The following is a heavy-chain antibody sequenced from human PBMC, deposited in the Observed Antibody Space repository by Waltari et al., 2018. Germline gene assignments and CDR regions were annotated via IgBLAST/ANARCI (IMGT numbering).Heavy chain of an antibody. CDR3: ARSYYYDRIGDYPSLGAFDY. CDR2: IIPIFGTP. J-gene: IGHJ4*02. CDR1: GGTFSNYV. Sequence: QVQLVQSGAEGKKPGSSVQVSCKASGGTFSNYVIMWLRRPPGQGLEWMGGIIPIFGTPNYAQKFQGRVTIIADESTSTVYMELSSLRSEDTAVYYCARSYYYDRIGDYPSLGAFDYWGQGTLVTVSS. V-gene: IGHV1-69*12. D-gene: IGHD3-22*01.